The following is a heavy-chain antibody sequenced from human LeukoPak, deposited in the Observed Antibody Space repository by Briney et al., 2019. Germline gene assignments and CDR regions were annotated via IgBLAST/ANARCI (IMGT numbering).Heavy chain of an antibody. CDR2: MNPNSGNT. J-gene: IGHJ4*02. CDR3: ARAWYSSSSYGY. D-gene: IGHD6-6*01. V-gene: IGHV1-8*01. Sequence: ASVKVSCKASGYTFTSYDINWVRQATGQGPEWMGWMNPNSGNTGYAQKFQGRVTMTRNTSISTAYMELSSLRSEDTAVYYCARAWYSSSSYGYWGQGTLVTVSS. CDR1: GYTFTSYD.